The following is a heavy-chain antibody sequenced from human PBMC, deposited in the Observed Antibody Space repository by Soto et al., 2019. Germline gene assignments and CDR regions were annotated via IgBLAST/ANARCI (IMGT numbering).Heavy chain of an antibody. Sequence: SETLSLTCSVSGGSMSEYFWSWIRQSPGKGLEWIGYIYYLGSTDYNPSLKSRVTISVDTSKRQFSLRLTSVTAADTAVYYCARDGYDGSGSPYPAYWGPGTQVTVST. V-gene: IGHV4-59*13. D-gene: IGHD3-10*01. CDR3: ARDGYDGSGSPYPAY. J-gene: IGHJ4*02. CDR1: GGSMSEYF. CDR2: IYYLGST.